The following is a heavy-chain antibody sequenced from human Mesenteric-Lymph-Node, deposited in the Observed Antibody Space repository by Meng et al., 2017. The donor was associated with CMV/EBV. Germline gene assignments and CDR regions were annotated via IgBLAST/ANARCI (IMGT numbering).Heavy chain of an antibody. CDR1: GYTFTDYY. V-gene: IGHV1-2*02. CDR3: ARDLSTWEPGDY. D-gene: IGHD1-26*01. J-gene: IGHJ4*02. CDR2: INPNSGGT. Sequence: ASVKVSCKASGYTFTDYYMHWVRQAPGQGLEWMGWINPNSGGTNYAQKFQGRVAMTRDTSISTAYMELSRLRSDDTAVYYCARDLSTWEPGDYWGQGTLVTVSS.